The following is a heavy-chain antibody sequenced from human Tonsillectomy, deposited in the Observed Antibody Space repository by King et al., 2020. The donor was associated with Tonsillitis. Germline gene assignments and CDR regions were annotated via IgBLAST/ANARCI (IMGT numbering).Heavy chain of an antibody. CDR3: ARRDGALEYYYYGMDV. CDR2: ISFDGSNK. Sequence: VQLVESGGGVVQSGRSLRLSCAASGFTFSSYAMHWVRQAPGNGLDCVAEISFDGSNKYYADSVNGRFTISRDNSNNTLYLQMNSLRAEDTAVYYCARRDGALEYYYYGMDVWGQGTTVTVSS. CDR1: GFTFSSYA. D-gene: IGHD4-17*01. V-gene: IGHV3-30-3*01. J-gene: IGHJ6*02.